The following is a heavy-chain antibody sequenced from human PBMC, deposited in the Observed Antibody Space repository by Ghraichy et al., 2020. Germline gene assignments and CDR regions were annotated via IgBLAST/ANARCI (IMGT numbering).Heavy chain of an antibody. CDR2: MKEDGNEI. J-gene: IGHJ4*02. Sequence: GGSLRLSCAASGFIFSAFTMSWVRQAPGEGLEWVAKMKEDGNEISYADSVRGRFTISRDNAKNSLYLQMDSLRPEDTAVYYCARGGSSRHDHWGQGTLVTVSS. CDR3: ARGGSSRHDH. V-gene: IGHV3-7*05. CDR1: GFIFSAFT. D-gene: IGHD2-2*01.